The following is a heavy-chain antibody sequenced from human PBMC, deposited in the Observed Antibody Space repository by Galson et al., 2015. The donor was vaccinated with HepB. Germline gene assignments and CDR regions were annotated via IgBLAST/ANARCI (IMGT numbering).Heavy chain of an antibody. V-gene: IGHV3-23*01. Sequence: SLRLSCAASGFTFSNYAMNWVRRASGKGLEWVSAISGSGGSTYYADSVKGRFTISWDDSKNTLYLQMNSLRAEDTAVYYCAKEGYGGSAFDIWGQGTMVTVSS. CDR1: GFTFSNYA. J-gene: IGHJ3*02. CDR3: AKEGYGGSAFDI. CDR2: ISGSGGST. D-gene: IGHD3-16*01.